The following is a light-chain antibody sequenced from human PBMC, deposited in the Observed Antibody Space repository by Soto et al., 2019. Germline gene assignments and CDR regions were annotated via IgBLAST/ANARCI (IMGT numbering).Light chain of an antibody. Sequence: DIQMTQSPSSLSASVGDRVTITCRASQSISRNLNWYQQKPGTAPKLLMFGASTLQSGVPSRFSGSGSGTKFTLTITSLQPDDSATYYCQQHNSSPWTFGRGTKVDIK. V-gene: IGKV1-39*01. CDR2: GAS. J-gene: IGKJ1*01. CDR1: QSISRN. CDR3: QQHNSSPWT.